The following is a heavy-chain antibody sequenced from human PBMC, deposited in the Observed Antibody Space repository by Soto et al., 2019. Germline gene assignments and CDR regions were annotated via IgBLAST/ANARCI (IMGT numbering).Heavy chain of an antibody. J-gene: IGHJ3*02. CDR2: IIPIFGTA. V-gene: IGHV1-69*06. CDR1: GGSFSSYA. Sequence: QVQLVQSGAEVKKPGSSVKVPCKASGGSFSSYAISWVRQAPVQGLEWMGGIIPIFGTATYAQKFQGRVTIIADKSTSTAYMELSSLRSEDTAVYYCARAGPVAGNHAFDIWGQGTLVTVSS. D-gene: IGHD6-19*01. CDR3: ARAGPVAGNHAFDI.